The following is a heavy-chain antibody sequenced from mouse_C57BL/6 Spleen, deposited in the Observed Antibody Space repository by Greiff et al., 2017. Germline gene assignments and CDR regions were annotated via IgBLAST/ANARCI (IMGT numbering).Heavy chain of an antibody. CDR2: IDPSDSET. J-gene: IGHJ2*01. CDR1: GYTFTSYW. V-gene: IGHV1-52*01. D-gene: IGHD4-1*01. Sequence: VLLQQPGAELVRPGSSVKLSCKASGYTFTSYWMHWVQQRPIQGLEWIGNIDPSDSETHYTQKFKDKATLTVDKSSSTAYMQLSSLTSEDSAVYYCARGSNWDVDYWGQGTTLTVSS. CDR3: ARGSNWDVDY.